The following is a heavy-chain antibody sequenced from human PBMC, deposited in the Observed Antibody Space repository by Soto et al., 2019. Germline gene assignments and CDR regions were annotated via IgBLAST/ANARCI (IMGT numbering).Heavy chain of an antibody. CDR3: ARATSVSKLFDR. D-gene: IGHD4-4*01. CDR2: INSDESDT. Sequence: PGGSLRLSCAASGFTLSSYWMHWVRQAPGKGLVWVARINSDESDTTSADAVRGRFTISRDNAKNTLYLEMNSLRAEDTAVYYWARATSVSKLFDRWGQGTLVTVSS. J-gene: IGHJ4*02. CDR1: GFTLSSYW. V-gene: IGHV3-74*01.